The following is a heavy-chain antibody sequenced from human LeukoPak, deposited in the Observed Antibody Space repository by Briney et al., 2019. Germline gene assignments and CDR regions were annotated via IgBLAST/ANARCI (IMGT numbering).Heavy chain of an antibody. D-gene: IGHD6-19*01. J-gene: IGHJ4*02. CDR3: ARGGRYSSGWHPPQPFDY. V-gene: IGHV4-30-2*01. CDR2: IYHSGST. Sequence: PSETLSLTCTVSGGSISSGGYYWGWIRQPPGKGLEWIGYIYHSGSTYYNPSLKSRVTISVDRSKNQFSLKLSSVTAADTAVYYCARGGRYSSGWHPPQPFDYWGQGTLVTVSS. CDR1: GGSISSGGYY.